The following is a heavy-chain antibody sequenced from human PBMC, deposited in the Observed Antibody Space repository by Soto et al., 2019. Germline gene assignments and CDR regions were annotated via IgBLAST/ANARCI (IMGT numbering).Heavy chain of an antibody. CDR1: GGSISSSGHY. V-gene: IGHV4-39*07. Sequence: SETLSLTCTVSGGSISSSGHYWGWIRQTPGKGLEWIGKIFHSGSTNYNPSLKSRVTISVDKSKNQFSLKLSSVTAADTAVYYCAGRTVTAGYYYYLDVWGKGTTVTVSS. J-gene: IGHJ6*03. D-gene: IGHD4-4*01. CDR2: IFHSGST. CDR3: AGRTVTAGYYYYLDV.